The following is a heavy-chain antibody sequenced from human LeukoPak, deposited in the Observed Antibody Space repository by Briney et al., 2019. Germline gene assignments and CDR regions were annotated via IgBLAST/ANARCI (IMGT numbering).Heavy chain of an antibody. V-gene: IGHV1-46*01. J-gene: IGHJ4*02. Sequence: GASVKVSCKASGYTFTSYYMHWVRQAPGQGLEWMGIINPSGGSTSYAQKFQGRVTMTRDTSTSTVYMELSSLRSEDTAVYYCAREWKWLVLQGSSGLFYWGQGTLVTVSS. CDR2: INPSGGST. D-gene: IGHD3-22*01. CDR1: GYTFTSYY. CDR3: AREWKWLVLQGSSGLFY.